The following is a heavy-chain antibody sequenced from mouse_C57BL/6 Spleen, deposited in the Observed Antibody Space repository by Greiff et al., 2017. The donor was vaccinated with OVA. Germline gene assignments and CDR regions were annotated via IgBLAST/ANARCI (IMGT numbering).Heavy chain of an antibody. CDR2: IYPGSGNT. CDR1: GYTFTDYY. D-gene: IGHD2-4*01. Sequence: QVQLQQSGAELVRPGASVKLSCKASGYTFTDYYINWVKQRPGQGLEWIARIYPGSGNTYYNEKFKGKATLTAEKSSSSAHMQLSSLTSEDSAVYFCARSDYVLYYYAMDYWGQGTSVTVSS. J-gene: IGHJ4*01. V-gene: IGHV1-76*01. CDR3: ARSDYVLYYYAMDY.